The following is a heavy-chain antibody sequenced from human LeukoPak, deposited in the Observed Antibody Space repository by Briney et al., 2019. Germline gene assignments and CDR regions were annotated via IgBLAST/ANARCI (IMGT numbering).Heavy chain of an antibody. J-gene: IGHJ6*03. D-gene: IGHD6-13*01. CDR2: INPNSGGT. V-gene: IGHV1-2*02. CDR3: ARVERPGYYYYMDV. Sequence: ASVKVSCKASGYTFTGYYMHWVRQAPGQGLEWMGWINPNSGGTNYAQKFQGRVTMTRDTSISTAYMELSRLRSDDTAVYYCARVERPGYYYYMDVWGKGTTVTVSS. CDR1: GYTFTGYY.